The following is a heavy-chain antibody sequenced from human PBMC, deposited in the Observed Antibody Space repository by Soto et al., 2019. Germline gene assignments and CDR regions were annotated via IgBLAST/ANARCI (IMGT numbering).Heavy chain of an antibody. CDR1: GASITSDDFY. Sequence: LSLTCTVSGASITSDDFYCSWIRQHPGKGLEWIGYTYHSGNTYYNPSLRSRLIMSLDPSKNQFSLKLTSVTAADTAVYYCVKYYYDSSGLNWFDPWGPGTLVTVSS. J-gene: IGHJ5*02. CDR2: TYHSGNT. V-gene: IGHV4-31*03. D-gene: IGHD3-22*01. CDR3: VKYYYDSSGLNWFDP.